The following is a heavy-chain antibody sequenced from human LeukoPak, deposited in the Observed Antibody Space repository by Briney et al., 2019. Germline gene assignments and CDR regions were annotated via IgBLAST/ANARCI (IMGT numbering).Heavy chain of an antibody. Sequence: GGSLRLSCAASGFTFSSYWMHWVRQAPGKGLVWVSRINSDGSSTSYADSVEGRFTISRDNAKNTLYLQMNSLRAEDTAVYYCARAALAYCGGDCPHSDAFDIWGQGTMVTVSS. D-gene: IGHD2-21*02. CDR1: GFTFSSYW. CDR2: INSDGSST. V-gene: IGHV3-74*01. CDR3: ARAALAYCGGDCPHSDAFDI. J-gene: IGHJ3*02.